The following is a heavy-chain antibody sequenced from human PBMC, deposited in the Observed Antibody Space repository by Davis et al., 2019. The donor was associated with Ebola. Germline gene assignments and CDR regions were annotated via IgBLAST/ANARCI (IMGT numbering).Heavy chain of an antibody. V-gene: IGHV3-33*06. Sequence: GESLKISCAASGFTFSSYGMHWVRQAPGKGLEWVAVIWYDGSNKYYADSVKGRFTISRDNSKNTLYLQMNSLRAEDTAVYYCAKDFPCSGGSCYVPSLLHYYYYGMDVWGQGTTVTVSS. CDR1: GFTFSSYG. D-gene: IGHD2-15*01. CDR2: IWYDGSNK. J-gene: IGHJ6*02. CDR3: AKDFPCSGGSCYVPSLLHYYYYGMDV.